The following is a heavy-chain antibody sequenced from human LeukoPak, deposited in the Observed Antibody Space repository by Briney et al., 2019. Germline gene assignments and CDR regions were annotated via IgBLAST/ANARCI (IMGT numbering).Heavy chain of an antibody. CDR3: ARHASGSYYDDYYYYMDV. Sequence: SETLSLTCAVYGGSFSGYYWSWIRQPPGKGLEWIGEINHSGSTNYNPSLKSRVTISVDTSKNQFSLKLSSVTAADTAVYYCARHASGSYYDDYYYYMDVWGKGTTVTVSS. J-gene: IGHJ6*03. D-gene: IGHD1-26*01. CDR1: GGSFSGYY. V-gene: IGHV4-34*01. CDR2: INHSGST.